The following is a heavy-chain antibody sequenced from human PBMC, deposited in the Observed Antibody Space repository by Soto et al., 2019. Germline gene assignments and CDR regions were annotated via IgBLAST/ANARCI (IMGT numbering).Heavy chain of an antibody. CDR3: ARASDPTSSWPSLHY. Sequence: QVQLQESGPGLVKPSETLSLTCTVSGASVSSGSYFWYWIRQPPGKGLEWIGYIYYSGSTSYNPSLKSRVTISVDTSKNQFSLRLSSVTAADTAVYYCARASDPTSSWPSLHYWGQGTLVTVSS. CDR1: GASVSSGSYF. CDR2: IYYSGST. V-gene: IGHV4-61*01. J-gene: IGHJ4*02. D-gene: IGHD6-13*01.